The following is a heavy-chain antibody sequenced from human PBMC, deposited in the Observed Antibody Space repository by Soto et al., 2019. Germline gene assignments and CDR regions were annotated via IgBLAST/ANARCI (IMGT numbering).Heavy chain of an antibody. J-gene: IGHJ4*02. CDR3: VKDSSYSNSWYDFDY. V-gene: IGHV3-23*01. CDR2: ISSSGGST. CDR1: GFTFSNYA. D-gene: IGHD6-13*01. Sequence: EVQLLESGGGLVQPGGSLRLSCAASGFTFSNYAMSWVRQAPGKGLEWVSSISSSGGSTYYADSVKGRFTLSRDNSKKTLYLQMNSLRAEDTAIYYCVKDSSYSNSWYDFDYWGQGTLVTVSS.